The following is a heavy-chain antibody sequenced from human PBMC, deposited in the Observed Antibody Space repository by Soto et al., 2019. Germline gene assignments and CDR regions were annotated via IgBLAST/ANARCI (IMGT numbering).Heavy chain of an antibody. CDR1: GFTFRSYA. CDR3: AKDLALWFGESGYYYYGMDV. V-gene: IGHV3-23*01. D-gene: IGHD3-10*01. CDR2: ISGSGGST. Sequence: AVGSLRLSCAASGFTFRSYAMSWVRQAPGKGLEWVSAISGSGGSTYYADSVKGRFTISRDNSKNTLYLQMNSLRGEDTAVYYCAKDLALWFGESGYYYYGMDVWGQGTTVTVSS. J-gene: IGHJ6*02.